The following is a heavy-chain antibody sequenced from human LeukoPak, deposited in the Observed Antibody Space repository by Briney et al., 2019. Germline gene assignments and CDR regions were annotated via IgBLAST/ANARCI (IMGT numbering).Heavy chain of an antibody. J-gene: IGHJ4*02. Sequence: SETLSLTCAVYGGSLSGYYWSWIRQPPGKGLEWIGEINHSGSTNYNPSLKSRVTISVDTSKNQFSLKLSSVTAADTAVYYCARGSRAPTVSRRSGFDYWGQGTLVTVSS. D-gene: IGHD4-17*01. V-gene: IGHV4-34*01. CDR1: GGSLSGYY. CDR3: ARGSRAPTVSRRSGFDY. CDR2: INHSGST.